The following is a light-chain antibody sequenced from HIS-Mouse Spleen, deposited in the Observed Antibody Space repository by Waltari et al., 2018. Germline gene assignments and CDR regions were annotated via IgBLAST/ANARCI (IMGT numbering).Light chain of an antibody. J-gene: IGLJ2*01. Sequence: SYELTQPPSASVSPGPTASITCSGDQLVDTYACRYQHGPGKSPLLVIYQDSKRPSGIPGRFSGSNSGNPAPLTISGTQAMDEADDYCQAWDSSYSVFGGGTKLTVL. CDR2: QDS. V-gene: IGLV3-1*01. CDR1: QLVDTY. CDR3: QAWDSSYSV.